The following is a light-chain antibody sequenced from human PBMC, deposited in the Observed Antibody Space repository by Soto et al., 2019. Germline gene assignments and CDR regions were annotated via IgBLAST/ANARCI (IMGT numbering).Light chain of an antibody. V-gene: IGKV4-1*01. Sequence: DIVMTQSPDSLAVSLGERATMNCKCSRSVLYKSNNKNHLAWYQQKPGQPPQLIIYWASTRESGVPERFSGSGSGTAFTLTISSLEAEDVAFYWCQQYFDVPFTFGGGTKVDIK. CDR3: QQYFDVPFT. J-gene: IGKJ4*01. CDR2: WAS. CDR1: RSVLYKSNNKNH.